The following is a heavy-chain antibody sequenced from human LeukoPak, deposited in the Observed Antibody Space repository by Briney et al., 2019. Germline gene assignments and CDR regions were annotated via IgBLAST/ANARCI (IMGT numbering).Heavy chain of an antibody. CDR2: IIPIFGTA. CDR1: GGTFSSCA. Sequence: GASVKVSCKASGGTFSSCAISWVRQAPGQGLEWMGGIIPIFGTANYAQKFQGRVTITADESTSTAYMELSSLRSEDTAVYYCARVYDILTGYYPFDYWGQGTLVTVSS. V-gene: IGHV1-69*13. CDR3: ARVYDILTGYYPFDY. D-gene: IGHD3-9*01. J-gene: IGHJ4*02.